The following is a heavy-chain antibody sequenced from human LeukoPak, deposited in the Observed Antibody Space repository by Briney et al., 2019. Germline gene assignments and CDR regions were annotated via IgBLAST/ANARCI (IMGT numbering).Heavy chain of an antibody. Sequence: GGSLRLSCAASGFTFSNAWMSWVRQAPGKGLEWVGRIKSKTDGGTTDYAAPVKGRFTISRDDSKNTLYLQMNSLKTEDTAVYCCTTDRGRALLRFLEWLFYFDYWGQGTLVTVSS. D-gene: IGHD3-3*01. V-gene: IGHV3-15*01. CDR3: TTDRGRALLRFLEWLFYFDY. CDR1: GFTFSNAW. CDR2: IKSKTDGGTT. J-gene: IGHJ4*02.